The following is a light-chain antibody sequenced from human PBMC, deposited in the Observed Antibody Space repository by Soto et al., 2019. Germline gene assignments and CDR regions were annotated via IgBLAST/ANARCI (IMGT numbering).Light chain of an antibody. CDR1: QSVSSN. J-gene: IGKJ2*01. Sequence: EIVMTQSPATLSVSPGERATLSCRTSQSVSSNLAWYQQKPGQAPRLLTYGVSTRATGIPARFSGSGSGTEFTLTISSLQSEDFAVYYGQQYNNWPPITFGQGTKLEIK. CDR2: GVS. CDR3: QQYNNWPPIT. V-gene: IGKV3-15*01.